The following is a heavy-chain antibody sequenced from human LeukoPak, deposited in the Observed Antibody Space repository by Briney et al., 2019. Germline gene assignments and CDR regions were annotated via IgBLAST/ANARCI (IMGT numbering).Heavy chain of an antibody. CDR1: GYTFTGYY. Sequence: ASVKVSFKASGYTFTGYYMHWVRQAPGQGLEWMGWINPNSGGTNYAQKFQGRVTMTRDTSISTAYMELSRLRSDDTAVYYCARPYGDYGDRYDYWGEGTLVTVFS. CDR3: ARPYGDYGDRYDY. J-gene: IGHJ4*02. CDR2: INPNSGGT. D-gene: IGHD4-17*01. V-gene: IGHV1-2*02.